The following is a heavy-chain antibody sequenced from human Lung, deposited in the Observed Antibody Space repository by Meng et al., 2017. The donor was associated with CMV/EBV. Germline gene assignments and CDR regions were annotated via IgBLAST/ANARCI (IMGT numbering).Heavy chain of an antibody. J-gene: IGHJ6*02. CDR3: AVYCSSTSCHRDGMDV. V-gene: IGHV3-21*01. Sequence: LXCAASGFTFSSYSMNWVRQAPGKGLEWVSSISSSSSYIYYADSVKGRFTISRDNAKNSLYLQMNSLRAEDTAVYYCAVYCSSTSCHRDGMDVWGQGTRVTVSS. D-gene: IGHD2-2*01. CDR1: GFTFSSYS. CDR2: ISSSSSYI.